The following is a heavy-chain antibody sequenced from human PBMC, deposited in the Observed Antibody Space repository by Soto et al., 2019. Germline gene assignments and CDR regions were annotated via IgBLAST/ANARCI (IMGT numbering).Heavy chain of an antibody. CDR3: ALDSTGYYFLPGY. D-gene: IGHD3-22*01. Sequence: SVKVSCKASGGTCRTYGISWVRQAPGQGLEWMGGFISILNTATYAQKFQGRVTITADKSTSTSYMELNSVRSEDTAVYYCALDSTGYYFLPGYWGQGTLVTVSS. CDR2: FISILNTA. J-gene: IGHJ4*02. CDR1: GGTCRTYG. V-gene: IGHV1-69*10.